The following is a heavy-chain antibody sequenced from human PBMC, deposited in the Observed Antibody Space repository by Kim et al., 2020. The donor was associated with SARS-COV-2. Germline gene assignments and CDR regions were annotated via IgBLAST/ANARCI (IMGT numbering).Heavy chain of an antibody. J-gene: IGHJ4*02. CDR1: GFTFSSYE. Sequence: GGSLRLSCAASGFTFSSYEMNWVRQAPGKGLEWVSYISSSGSTIYYADSVKGRFTISRDNAKNSLYLQMNSLRAEDTAVYYCARGYYDSSGYYPNYFDYWGQGTLVTVSS. CDR2: ISSSGSTI. V-gene: IGHV3-48*03. CDR3: ARGYYDSSGYYPNYFDY. D-gene: IGHD3-22*01.